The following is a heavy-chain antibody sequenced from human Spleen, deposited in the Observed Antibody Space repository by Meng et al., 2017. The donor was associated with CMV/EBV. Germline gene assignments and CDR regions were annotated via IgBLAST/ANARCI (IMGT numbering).Heavy chain of an antibody. V-gene: IGHV1-69*04. CDR1: ATFGSFA. Sequence: ATFGSFAISWWRDAPRQGLEWMGWCIRVLGTTNYEHTFQGRVTITTDKSAYTPFTDTAYFDLTNLRFADTAVYYCASLKVPGHCFAYLGQGTLVTVSS. CDR3: ASLKVPGHCFAY. D-gene: IGHD1-1*01. J-gene: IGHJ4*02. CDR2: CIRVLGTT.